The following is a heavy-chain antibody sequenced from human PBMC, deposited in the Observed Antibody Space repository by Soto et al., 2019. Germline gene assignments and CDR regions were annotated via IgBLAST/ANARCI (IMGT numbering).Heavy chain of an antibody. V-gene: IGHV1-18*01. CDR2: ISAFNGNS. D-gene: IGHD4-4*01. CDR3: AKGVYDYTF. Sequence: QIQLVQSGAEVKRPGASVKVSCKASGYTFSTHGITWVRQAPGQGLEWMGWISAFNGNSKYAQKLQGRVTMTTDTSTATAYMELRSLRFDDTAVYYCAKGVYDYTFWGQGTLVTVS. CDR1: GYTFSTHG. J-gene: IGHJ4*02.